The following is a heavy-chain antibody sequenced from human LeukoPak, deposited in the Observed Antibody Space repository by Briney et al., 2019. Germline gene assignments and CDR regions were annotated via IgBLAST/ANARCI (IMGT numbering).Heavy chain of an antibody. CDR2: IIPIFGTA. Sequence: ASVKVSCKASGGTFSSYAISWVRQAPGQGLEWMGGIIPIFGTANYAQKFQGRVTITADESTSTACMELSSLRSEDTAVYYCARAEYSSSSWGLDYWGQGTLVTVSS. CDR3: ARAEYSSSSWGLDY. CDR1: GGTFSSYA. V-gene: IGHV1-69*13. J-gene: IGHJ4*02. D-gene: IGHD6-6*01.